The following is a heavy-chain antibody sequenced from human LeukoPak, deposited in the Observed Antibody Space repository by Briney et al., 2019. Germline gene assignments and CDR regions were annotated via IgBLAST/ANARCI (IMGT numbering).Heavy chain of an antibody. D-gene: IGHD2-15*01. CDR2: ISYDGSSK. CDR1: GFTFSSYG. Sequence: GRSLRLSCAAFGFTFSSYGMHWVRQAPGKGLEWVAVISYDGSSKYYTDSVKGRFTISRDNSKNTLYLQMNSLRAEDTAVYYCARDRTEVGYFRVFDYWGQGALVTVSS. CDR3: ARDRTEVGYFRVFDY. J-gene: IGHJ4*02. V-gene: IGHV3-30*03.